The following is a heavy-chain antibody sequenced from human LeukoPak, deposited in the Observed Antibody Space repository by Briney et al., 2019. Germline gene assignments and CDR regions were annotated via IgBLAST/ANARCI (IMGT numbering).Heavy chain of an antibody. Sequence: SGTLSLTCAVSGASITSYAWWSWVRQPPGKGLEWIGEMHLNGHTNYNPSLKTRVTMSIDKSKNQFSLNLTSVTAADTAVYYCARVISSAWSQNDLWGQGTLVTVSS. CDR1: GASITSYAW. J-gene: IGHJ5*02. CDR2: MHLNGHT. V-gene: IGHV4-4*02. D-gene: IGHD3-22*01. CDR3: ARVISSAWSQNDL.